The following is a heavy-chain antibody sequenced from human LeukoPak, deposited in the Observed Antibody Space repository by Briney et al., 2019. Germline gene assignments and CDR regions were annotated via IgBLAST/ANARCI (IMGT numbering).Heavy chain of an antibody. CDR1: GGSISNYY. CDR3: ARDGYSGNDGL. D-gene: IGHD5-12*01. CDR2: IYYSGTT. Sequence: PSETLSLTCTVSGGSISNYYWNWIRQPPGKGLEWIGYIYYSGTTNYNPSLKSRVSMSVDTSKNQFSLKMSSVTAADTAVYYCARDGYSGNDGLWGQGTLVTVSS. V-gene: IGHV4-59*01. J-gene: IGHJ1*01.